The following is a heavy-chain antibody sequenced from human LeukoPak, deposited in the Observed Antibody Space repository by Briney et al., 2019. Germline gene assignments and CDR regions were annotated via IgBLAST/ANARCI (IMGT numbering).Heavy chain of an antibody. CDR3: TRDRRDGYNYVDY. D-gene: IGHD5-24*01. V-gene: IGHV4-59*01. CDR2: ISYSGST. Sequence: SETLSLTCIVSGGSISPYYWSWIRQPPGKGLEWIGYISYSGSTDYNPSLKSRVTISVDTSKNQFSLKLNSVTAADTAVYDCTRDRRDGYNYVDYWGQGTLVTVSS. J-gene: IGHJ4*02. CDR1: GGSISPYY.